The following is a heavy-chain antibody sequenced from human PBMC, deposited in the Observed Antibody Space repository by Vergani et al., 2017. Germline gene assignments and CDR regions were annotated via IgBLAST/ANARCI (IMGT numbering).Heavy chain of an antibody. D-gene: IGHD1-26*01. CDR1: GFTFSSYG. CDR2: IWYDGSNK. CDR3: AKGGEVGAMGFLSDY. J-gene: IGHJ4*02. Sequence: QVQLVESGGGVVQPGRSLRLSCAASGFTFSSYGMHWVRQAPGKGLEWVAVIWYDGSNKYYVDSVKGRFTISRDNSKNTLYLQMNSLRAEDTAVYYCAKGGEVGAMGFLSDYWGQGTLVTVSS. V-gene: IGHV3-33*06.